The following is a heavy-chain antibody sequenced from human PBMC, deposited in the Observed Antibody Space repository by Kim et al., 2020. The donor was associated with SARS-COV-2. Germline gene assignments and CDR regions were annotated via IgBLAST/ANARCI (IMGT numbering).Heavy chain of an antibody. D-gene: IGHD1-26*01. V-gene: IGHV3-21*01. Sequence: DSVEGRFTTARDHAKNSLYLQMDSLRAEDTAVYYCARDSGGGSYYYYYMDVWGKGTTVTVSS. J-gene: IGHJ6*03. CDR3: ARDSGGGSYYYYYMDV.